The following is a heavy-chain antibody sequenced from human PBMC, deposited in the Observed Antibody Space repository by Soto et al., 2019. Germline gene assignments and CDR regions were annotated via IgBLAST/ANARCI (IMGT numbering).Heavy chain of an antibody. V-gene: IGHV4-31*03. Sequence: SETLSLTCTVSGGSISSCGYYWSWIRQHPGKGLEWIGYIYYSGSTYYNPSLKSRVTISVDTSKNQFSLKLSSVTAADTAVYYCARAGGYSYGYEGGNWFDPWGQGTLVTVSS. D-gene: IGHD5-18*01. CDR2: IYYSGST. CDR3: ARAGGYSYGYEGGNWFDP. J-gene: IGHJ5*02. CDR1: GGSISSCGYY.